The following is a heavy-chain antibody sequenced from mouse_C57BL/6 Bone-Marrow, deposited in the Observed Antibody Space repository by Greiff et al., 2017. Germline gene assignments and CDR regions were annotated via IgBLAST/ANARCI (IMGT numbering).Heavy chain of an antibody. CDR3: AKGGYPYWYFDV. Sequence: VQLQQSGAELVRPGSSVKLSCKASGYTFTSYWMDWVKQRPGQGLEWIGNIYPSDSETHYNQKFKDKAPLTVDKSSSTAYMQLSSLTPEDSAVYYCAKGGYPYWYFDVWGTGTTVTVSS. V-gene: IGHV1-61*01. CDR2: IYPSDSET. D-gene: IGHD3-1*01. CDR1: GYTFTSYW. J-gene: IGHJ1*03.